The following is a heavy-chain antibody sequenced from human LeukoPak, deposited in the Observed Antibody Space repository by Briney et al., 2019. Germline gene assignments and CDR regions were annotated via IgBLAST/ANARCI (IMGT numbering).Heavy chain of an antibody. Sequence: GASVKVSCKASGYTFTGYYMHWVRQAPGQGLEWMGRINPNSGGTNYAQKFQGRVTMTRDTSISTAYMELSRLRSDDTAVYYCARDLGYYYDSSGYYENWFDPWGQRTLVTVSS. J-gene: IGHJ5*02. CDR1: GYTFTGYY. V-gene: IGHV1-2*06. D-gene: IGHD3-22*01. CDR2: INPNSGGT. CDR3: ARDLGYYYDSSGYYENWFDP.